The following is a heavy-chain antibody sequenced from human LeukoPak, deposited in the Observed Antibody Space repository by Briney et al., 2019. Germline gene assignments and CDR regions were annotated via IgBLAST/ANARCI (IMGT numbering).Heavy chain of an antibody. D-gene: IGHD5-18*01. J-gene: IGHJ4*02. V-gene: IGHV4-34*01. CDR1: GASFSGYY. CDR2: INHSGST. Sequence: SETLSLTCAVYGASFSGYYWSWIRQPPGKGLEWIGEINHSGSTNYNPSLKSRVTISVDTSKNQFSLKLSSVTAADTAVYYCARSEYTAPPDYWGQGTLVTVSS. CDR3: ARSEYTAPPDY.